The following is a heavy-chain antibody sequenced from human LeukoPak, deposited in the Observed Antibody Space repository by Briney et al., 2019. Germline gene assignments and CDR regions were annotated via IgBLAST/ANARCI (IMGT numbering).Heavy chain of an antibody. D-gene: IGHD3-16*02. Sequence: ASVKVSCKASGYTFTSYYMHWVRQAPGQGLEWMGIINPSGGSTSYAQKSQGRVTMTRDTSTSTVYMELSSLRSEDTAVYYCARGPSYDYVWGSYRNWGDYYYGMDVWGKGTTVTVSS. CDR2: INPSGGST. V-gene: IGHV1-46*01. J-gene: IGHJ6*04. CDR3: ARGPSYDYVWGSYRNWGDYYYGMDV. CDR1: GYTFTSYY.